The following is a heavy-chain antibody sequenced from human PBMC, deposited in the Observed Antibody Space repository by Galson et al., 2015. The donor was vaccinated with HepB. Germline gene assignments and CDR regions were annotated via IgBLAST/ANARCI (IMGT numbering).Heavy chain of an antibody. D-gene: IGHD5-12*01. J-gene: IGHJ1*01. CDR1: EFTFSRYA. V-gene: IGHV3-30*04. CDR3: SREVPTGSYVDIGLVT. CDR2: ISYDGYNK. Sequence: SLRLSCAASEFTFSRYAMHWVRQAPDKGLEWVAVISYDGYNKYYADSVKGRFTISRDNSKNTLYLRMNSPRTEDTAVYYCSREVPTGSYVDIGLVTWGQGTLVTVSS.